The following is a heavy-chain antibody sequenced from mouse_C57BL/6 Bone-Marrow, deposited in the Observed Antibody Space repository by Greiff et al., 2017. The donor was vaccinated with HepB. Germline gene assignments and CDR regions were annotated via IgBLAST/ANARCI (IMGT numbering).Heavy chain of an antibody. J-gene: IGHJ4*01. V-gene: IGHV1-52*01. CDR1: GYTFTSYW. Sequence: QVHVKQSGAELVRPGSSVKLSCKASGYTFTSYWMHWVKQRPIQGLEWIGNIDPSDSETHYNQKFKDKATLTVDKSSSTAYMQLSSLTSEDSAVYYCARASNYSNYKYYAMDYWGQGTSVTVSS. D-gene: IGHD2-5*01. CDR3: ARASNYSNYKYYAMDY. CDR2: IDPSDSET.